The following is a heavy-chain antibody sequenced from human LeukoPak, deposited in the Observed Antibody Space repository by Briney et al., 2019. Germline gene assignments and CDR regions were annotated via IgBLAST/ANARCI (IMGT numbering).Heavy chain of an antibody. CDR2: ISSSSSYR. Sequence: GWSVRLSCAASVFTLSSYSMNWVGQAPAKGLEWVSSISSSSSYRYYAYSVKGRCTISRDNANNSLYLQTNRLRAEATAVYYCARDLMITFGGVIDLWGQGTLVTVSS. J-gene: IGHJ5*02. V-gene: IGHV3-21*01. CDR3: ARDLMITFGGVIDL. D-gene: IGHD3-16*01. CDR1: VFTLSSYS.